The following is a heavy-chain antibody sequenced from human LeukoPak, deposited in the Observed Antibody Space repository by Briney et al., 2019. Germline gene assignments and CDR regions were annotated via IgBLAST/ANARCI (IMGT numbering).Heavy chain of an antibody. Sequence: GGSLRLSCAASGFTFSDYWMSWIRQAPGKGLEWVANIKKDGSEKHYVESVRGRFTISRDNAKNSLYLEMNSLRAEDTAVFYRARYYYGSGTSFDPWGQGTLVTVSS. CDR3: ARYYYGSGTSFDP. D-gene: IGHD3-10*01. CDR1: GFTFSDYW. CDR2: IKKDGSEK. V-gene: IGHV3-7*01. J-gene: IGHJ5*02.